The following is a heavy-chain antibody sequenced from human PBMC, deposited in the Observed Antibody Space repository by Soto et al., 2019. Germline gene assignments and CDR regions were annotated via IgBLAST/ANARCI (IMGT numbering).Heavy chain of an antibody. Sequence: QVQLVQSGAEVKKPGASVKVSCKASGYTFTSYGFSWVRQAPGQGLEWMGWINAYTGNTNYAQKFQGRVTMTTDTSTSTAHMELWGLISDDTAVYYCARSWVTGKGGMDVWGQGTTVTVSS. CDR2: INAYTGNT. CDR3: ARSWVTGKGGMDV. V-gene: IGHV1-18*04. J-gene: IGHJ6*02. CDR1: GYTFTSYG. D-gene: IGHD3-16*01.